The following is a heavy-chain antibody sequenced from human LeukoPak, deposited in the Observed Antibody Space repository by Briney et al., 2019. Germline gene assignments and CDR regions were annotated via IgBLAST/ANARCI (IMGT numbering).Heavy chain of an antibody. CDR1: GFPFSSYA. CDR2: ISGSGGST. Sequence: PGGSLRLSCSASGFPFSSYAMEWVRQAPGKGLEYVSAISGSGGSTYYADSVKGRFTISRDNSKNTLYLQMSSLRAEDTAVYFCVRGYSFGPYGMDVWGQGTTVTVSS. CDR3: VRGYSFGPYGMDV. J-gene: IGHJ6*02. V-gene: IGHV3-64D*09. D-gene: IGHD2-15*01.